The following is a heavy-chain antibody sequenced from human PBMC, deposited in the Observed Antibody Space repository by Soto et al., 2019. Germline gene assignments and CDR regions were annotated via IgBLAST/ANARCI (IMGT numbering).Heavy chain of an antibody. V-gene: IGHV4-39*01. J-gene: IGHJ5*02. Sequence: QLQLQESGPGLVKPSETLSLICSVSGVSISGSSYYWGWIRQPPGKGLEWIGSIYYSGQTYYNPSIKRRVTMSLDRSKNQFSLHLTSVTATDTAFFYCARHGSSWGQGTLVTVSS. CDR1: GVSISGSSYY. CDR3: ARHGSS. CDR2: IYYSGQT.